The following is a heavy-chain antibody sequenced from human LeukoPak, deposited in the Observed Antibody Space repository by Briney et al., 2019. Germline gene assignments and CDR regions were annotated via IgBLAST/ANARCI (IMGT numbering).Heavy chain of an antibody. V-gene: IGHV3-7*01. Sequence: GGSLRLSCAASGFTFSSYWMSWVRQAPGKGLEWLANIKEDGSDKYYVDSVKGRFTISRDNAKNSLYLQMNNLRVEDTAVYYCARAGYTSVYDYWGQGTLVTVSS. CDR2: IKEDGSDK. CDR3: ARAGYTSVYDY. J-gene: IGHJ4*02. CDR1: GFTFSSYW. D-gene: IGHD6-19*01.